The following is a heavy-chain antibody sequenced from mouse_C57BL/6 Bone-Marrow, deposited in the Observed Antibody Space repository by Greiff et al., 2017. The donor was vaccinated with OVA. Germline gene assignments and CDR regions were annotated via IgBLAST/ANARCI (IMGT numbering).Heavy chain of an antibody. CDR2: ISDGGSYT. V-gene: IGHV5-4*01. CDR1: GFTFSSYA. J-gene: IGHJ2*01. CDR3: ARDSPDGYYNFDY. D-gene: IGHD2-3*01. Sequence: EVKVVESGGGLVKPGGSLKLSCAASGFTFSSYAMSWVRQTPEKRLEWVATISDGGSYTYYPDNVKGRFTISRDNAKNNLYLQMSHLKSEDTAMYYCARDSPDGYYNFDYWGQGTTLTVSS.